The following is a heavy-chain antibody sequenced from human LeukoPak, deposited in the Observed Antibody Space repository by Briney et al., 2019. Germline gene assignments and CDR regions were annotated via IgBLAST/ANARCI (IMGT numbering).Heavy chain of an antibody. V-gene: IGHV1-2*02. J-gene: IGHJ3*02. CDR1: GYTFTGYY. CDR2: INPNSGGT. Sequence: GASVKVSCKASGYTFTGYYMHWVRQAPGQGLEWMGWINPNSGGTNYAQKFQGRVTMTRDTSISTAYMELSRLRSDDTAVYYCARGYCGGDCYSGHDAFDIWGQGTMVTVSS. CDR3: ARGYCGGDCYSGHDAFDI. D-gene: IGHD2-21*02.